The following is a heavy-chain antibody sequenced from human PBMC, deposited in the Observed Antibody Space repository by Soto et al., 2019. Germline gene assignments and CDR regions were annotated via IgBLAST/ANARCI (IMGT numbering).Heavy chain of an antibody. CDR2: TYYSGNT. J-gene: IGHJ3*02. CDR3: ARERCSGGSCYRAFDI. Sequence: SETLSLTCDVSGDTISTGGYTWAWIRQPPGKGLEWIGHTYYSGNTYYNPSLKSRVTISVDTSKNQFSLKLSSVTAADTAVYYCARERCSGGSCYRAFDIWGQGTMVTVSS. D-gene: IGHD2-15*01. V-gene: IGHV4-31*11. CDR1: GDTISTGGYT.